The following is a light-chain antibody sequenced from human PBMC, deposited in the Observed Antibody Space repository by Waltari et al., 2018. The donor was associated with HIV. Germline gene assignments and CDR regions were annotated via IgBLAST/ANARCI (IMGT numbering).Light chain of an antibody. Sequence: DIQMTQSPSSLSASVGDRVTITCQASQDISEFLNWYQQKPGKAPKLLIYDASKLETGVPSTFSGSGSGTDFTFTISSLQPEDIATYYCQQYDNLPLTFGGGTKVEIK. CDR1: QDISEF. CDR2: DAS. CDR3: QQYDNLPLT. V-gene: IGKV1-33*01. J-gene: IGKJ4*01.